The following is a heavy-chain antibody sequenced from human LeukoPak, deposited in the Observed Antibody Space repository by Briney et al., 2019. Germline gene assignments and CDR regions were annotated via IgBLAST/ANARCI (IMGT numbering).Heavy chain of an antibody. CDR2: INSDGSST. CDR1: GFTVSSYW. V-gene: IGHV3-74*01. Sequence: GGSLRLSCAAAGFTVSSYWMHWVRQAPGKGLVWVSRINSDGSSTSYADSVKGRFTISRDNAKNTLYLQMNSLRAEDTAVYYCARDCSSTSCSSAHWGQGTLVTVSS. J-gene: IGHJ4*02. CDR3: ARDCSSTSCSSAH. D-gene: IGHD2-2*01.